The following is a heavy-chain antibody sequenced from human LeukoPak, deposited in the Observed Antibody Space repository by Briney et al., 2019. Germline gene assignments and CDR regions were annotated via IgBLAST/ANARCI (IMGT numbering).Heavy chain of an antibody. CDR3: ARDPGIVGATRVGAFDI. CDR1: GFTFSSYS. V-gene: IGHV3-48*01. Sequence: GGSLRLSCAASGFTFSSYSMNWVRQAPGKGLEWVSYISSSSSTIYYADSVKGRFTISRDSAKNSLYLQMNSLRAEDTAVYYCARDPGIVGATRVGAFDIWGQGTMVTVSS. CDR2: ISSSSSTI. J-gene: IGHJ3*02. D-gene: IGHD1-26*01.